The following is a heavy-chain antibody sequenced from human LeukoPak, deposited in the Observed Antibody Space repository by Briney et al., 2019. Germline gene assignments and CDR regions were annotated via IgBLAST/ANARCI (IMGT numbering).Heavy chain of an antibody. Sequence: GGSLRLSCAASGFTFDDYGMSWVRQAPGKGLEWVSAISGSGGSTYYADSVKGRFTIPRDNSKNTLYLQMNSLRAEDTAVYYCAKTSYDSSGYYYFDYWGQGTLVTVSS. CDR1: GFTFDDYG. V-gene: IGHV3-23*01. D-gene: IGHD3-22*01. CDR3: AKTSYDSSGYYYFDY. CDR2: ISGSGGST. J-gene: IGHJ4*02.